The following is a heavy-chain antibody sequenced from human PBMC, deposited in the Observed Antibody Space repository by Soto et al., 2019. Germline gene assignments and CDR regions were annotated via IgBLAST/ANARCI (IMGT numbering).Heavy chain of an antibody. Sequence: EVQLLESGGGLVQPGGSLRLSCAASGFTFSSYAMSWVRQAPGKGLEWVSAISGSGGSTYYADSVKGRFTISRDNSKNTLNLQMNSLRAEDTAVYYCAKVYSARWFGELSSPDYYYGMDVWGQGTTVTVSS. J-gene: IGHJ6*02. CDR1: GFTFSSYA. D-gene: IGHD3-10*01. V-gene: IGHV3-23*01. CDR3: AKVYSARWFGELSSPDYYYGMDV. CDR2: ISGSGGST.